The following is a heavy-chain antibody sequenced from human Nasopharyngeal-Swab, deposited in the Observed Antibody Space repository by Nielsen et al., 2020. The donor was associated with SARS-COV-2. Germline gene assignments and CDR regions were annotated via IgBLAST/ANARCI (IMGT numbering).Heavy chain of an antibody. D-gene: IGHD3-16*02. J-gene: IGHJ3*02. CDR2: IYYSGST. Sequence: WIRQHPGKGLEWIGYIYYSGSTNYNPSLKSRVTISVDTSKNQFSLKLSSVTAADTAVYYCARAGDYVWGSYRYGRGPHDAFDIWGQGTMVTVSS. V-gene: IGHV4-59*01. CDR3: ARAGDYVWGSYRYGRGPHDAFDI.